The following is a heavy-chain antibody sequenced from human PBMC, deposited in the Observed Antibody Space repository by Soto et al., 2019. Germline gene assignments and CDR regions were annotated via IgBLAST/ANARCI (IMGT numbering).Heavy chain of an antibody. Sequence: GGSLRLSCAASGFTFSSYAMSWVRQAPGKGLEWVSAISGSGGSTYYADSVKGRFTISRDNSKNTLYLKMNSLRAEDTALYYCAKAYSSSSFVYYYMDVWGKGTTVTVSS. CDR2: ISGSGGST. J-gene: IGHJ6*03. V-gene: IGHV3-23*01. CDR1: GFTFSSYA. D-gene: IGHD6-6*01. CDR3: AKAYSSSSFVYYYMDV.